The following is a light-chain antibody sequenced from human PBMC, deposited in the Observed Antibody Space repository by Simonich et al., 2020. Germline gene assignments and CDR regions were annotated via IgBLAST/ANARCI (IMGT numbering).Light chain of an antibody. Sequence: DIQLTQSPSFLSASVGDRVTSTCRASQGISSYLAWYQQKPGKAPKLLIYDASTLQSGVPSRFSGSGSGTEFTLTISSLQPEDFATYYCQQLNSYPPWTFGQGTKVEIK. V-gene: IGKV1-9*01. CDR1: QGISSY. J-gene: IGKJ1*01. CDR3: QQLNSYPPWT. CDR2: DAS.